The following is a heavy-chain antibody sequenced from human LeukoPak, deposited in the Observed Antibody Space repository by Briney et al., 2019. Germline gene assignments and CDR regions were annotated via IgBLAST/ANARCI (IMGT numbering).Heavy chain of an antibody. CDR2: IYYSGST. D-gene: IGHD3-10*01. V-gene: IGHV4-39*07. Sequence: SETLSLTCNVSGGSINSKSYYWGWIRQAPGKGLEWIGSIYYSGSTYYNPSLESRVTISADTSKNQFSLKVTSVTAADSAVYYCARDCYASGTSYYYYYLDVWGKGTTVTVSS. CDR1: GGSINSKSYY. CDR3: ARDCYASGTSYYYYYLDV. J-gene: IGHJ6*03.